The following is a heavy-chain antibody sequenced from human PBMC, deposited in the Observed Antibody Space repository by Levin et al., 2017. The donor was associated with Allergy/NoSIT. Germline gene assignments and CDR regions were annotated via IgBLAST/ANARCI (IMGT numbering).Heavy chain of an antibody. CDR1: GFSISTSGVG. CDR3: AHGRGDSSNYYFDAFDI. D-gene: IGHD3-22*01. CDR2: IYWDDDK. Sequence: ASGPTLVKPTQTLTLTCTFSGFSISTSGVGVGWIRQPPGKALEWLALIYWDDDKRYRPSLKSRLSITKDSSKNQVVLTMTNMDPVDTATYYCAHGRGDSSNYYFDAFDIWGRGTVVTVSS. J-gene: IGHJ3*02. V-gene: IGHV2-5*02.